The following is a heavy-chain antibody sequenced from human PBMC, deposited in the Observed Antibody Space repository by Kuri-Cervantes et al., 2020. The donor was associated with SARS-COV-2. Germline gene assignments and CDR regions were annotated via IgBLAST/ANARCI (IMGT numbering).Heavy chain of an antibody. J-gene: IGHJ1*01. V-gene: IGHV3-72*01. CDR3: ARSLTTTYSF. CDR2: SSNKVSRYTT. CDR1: GFTFSDHY. Sequence: GGSLRLSCATSGFTFSDHYIDWVHQAPGKGLEGVGRSSNKVSRYTTEYATSVKGRFTISRDFSKNSLSLQMDSLTTEDTAVYYCARSLTTTYSFWGQGTLVTVSS. D-gene: IGHD4-11*01.